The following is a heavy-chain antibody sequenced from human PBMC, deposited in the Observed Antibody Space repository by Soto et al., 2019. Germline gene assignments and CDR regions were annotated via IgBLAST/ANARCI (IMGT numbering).Heavy chain of an antibody. CDR2: IYYTGST. D-gene: IGHD7-27*01. CDR3: ARITRSPNSGYFDY. V-gene: IGHV4-61*08. CDR1: GGSINSGDYY. J-gene: IGHJ4*02. Sequence: SSETLSLTCTVSGGSINSGDYYWSWIRQPPGKGLEWVGYIYYTGSTNYNPSLKSRVTVSVDTSKNQFSLILSSVTAADTAVYYCARITRSPNSGYFDYWGQGALVTVSS.